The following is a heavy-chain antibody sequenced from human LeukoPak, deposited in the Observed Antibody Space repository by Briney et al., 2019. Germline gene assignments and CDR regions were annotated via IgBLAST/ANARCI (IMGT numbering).Heavy chain of an antibody. D-gene: IGHD1-1*01. Sequence: TSETLSLTCTVSGGSISSYYWSWIRQPPGKGLEWIGYIYYSGSTNYHPSLKSRVTISVDTSKNQFSLKLSSVTAADTAVYYCAREGIQLYYFDYWGQGTLVTVSS. CDR2: IYYSGST. J-gene: IGHJ4*02. V-gene: IGHV4-59*12. CDR1: GGSISSYY. CDR3: AREGIQLYYFDY.